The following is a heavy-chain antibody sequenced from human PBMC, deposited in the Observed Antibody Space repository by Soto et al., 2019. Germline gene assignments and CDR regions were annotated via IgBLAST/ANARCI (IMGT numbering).Heavy chain of an antibody. J-gene: IGHJ4*02. CDR3: ASYDSSGYYLDY. V-gene: IGHV4-30-2*01. CDR2: SYHSGST. D-gene: IGHD3-22*01. CDR1: GGSISSGGYS. Sequence: QLQLQESGSGLVKPSQTLSLTCAVSGGSISSGGYSWSWIRQPPGKGLEWIGYSYHSGSTYYNPSLKSRVTISVDRSKNQCSLKLSSVTAADTAVYYCASYDSSGYYLDYWGQGTLVTVSS.